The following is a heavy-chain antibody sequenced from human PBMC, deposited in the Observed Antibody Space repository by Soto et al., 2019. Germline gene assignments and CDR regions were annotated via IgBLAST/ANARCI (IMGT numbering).Heavy chain of an antibody. CDR1: GGTFSSYA. D-gene: IGHD3-22*01. V-gene: IGHV1-69*06. CDR3: ARVQSNYYDSSGNAFDI. Sequence: QVQLVQSGAEVKKPGSSVKVSCTASGGTFSSYAISWVRQAPGQGLEWMGGIIPIFGTANYAQKFQGRVTITADKSTSTAYMELSSLRSEDTAVYYCARVQSNYYDSSGNAFDIWGQGTMVTVSS. J-gene: IGHJ3*02. CDR2: IIPIFGTA.